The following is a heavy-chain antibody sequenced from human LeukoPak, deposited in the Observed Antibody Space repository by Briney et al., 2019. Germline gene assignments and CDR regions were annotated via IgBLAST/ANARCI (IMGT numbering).Heavy chain of an antibody. J-gene: IGHJ4*02. CDR3: ARVSQWLVPY. D-gene: IGHD6-19*01. CDR1: GFTFSDYY. CDR2: ISSTSSYI. V-gene: IGHV3-11*05. Sequence: GGSLRLSCAASGFTFSDYYMSWIRQAPGKGLEWVSYISSTSSYINYADSVKGRFTISRDNAKNSLFLQMNSLRAEDTAVYYCARVSQWLVPYWGQGTLVTVSS.